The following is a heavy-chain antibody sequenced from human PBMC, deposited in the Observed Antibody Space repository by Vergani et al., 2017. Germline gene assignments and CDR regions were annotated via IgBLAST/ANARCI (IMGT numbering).Heavy chain of an antibody. J-gene: IGHJ4*02. CDR2: ISSSSSTI. CDR3: AKFKGFLTGYYMWGLGY. D-gene: IGHD3-9*01. V-gene: IGHV3-48*01. CDR1: GFTFSSYS. Sequence: EVQLVESGGGLVQPGGSLRLSCAASGFTFSSYSMNWVRQAPGKGLEWVSYISSSSSTIYYADSVKGRFTISRDNAKNSLYLQMNSLRAEDTAVYYCAKFKGFLTGYYMWGLGYWGQGTLVTVSS.